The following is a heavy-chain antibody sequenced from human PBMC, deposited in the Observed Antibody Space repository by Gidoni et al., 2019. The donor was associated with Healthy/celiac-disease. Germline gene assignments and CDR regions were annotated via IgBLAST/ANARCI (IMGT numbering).Heavy chain of an antibody. J-gene: IGHJ4*02. V-gene: IGHV4-39*01. CDR1: GGSISSSSYY. Sequence: QLQLQESGPGLVKPSETLSLTCTVSGGSISSSSYYWGWIRQPPGKGLEWIGSIYYSGSTYYNPSLKSRVTISVDTSKNQFSLKLSSLTAADTAVYYCAKVNYDFWSGYLSSPDTNFDYWGQGTLVTVSS. D-gene: IGHD3-3*01. CDR3: AKVNYDFWSGYLSSPDTNFDY. CDR2: IYYSGST.